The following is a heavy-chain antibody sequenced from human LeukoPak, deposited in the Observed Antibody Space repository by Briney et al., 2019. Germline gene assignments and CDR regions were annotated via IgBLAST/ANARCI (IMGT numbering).Heavy chain of an antibody. CDR1: GYTLTELS. V-gene: IGHV1-24*01. D-gene: IGHD2-2*01. CDR3: ATRYNCSSTGCYSDYFDY. CDR2: FDPEDGET. Sequence: ASVKVSCKVSGYTLTELSMHWVRQAPGKGLEWMGGFDPEDGETIYAQKFQGRVTMTADTSTDTAYMELSSLRSEDTAVYYCATRYNCSSTGCYSDYFDYWGQGTLVTVSS. J-gene: IGHJ4*02.